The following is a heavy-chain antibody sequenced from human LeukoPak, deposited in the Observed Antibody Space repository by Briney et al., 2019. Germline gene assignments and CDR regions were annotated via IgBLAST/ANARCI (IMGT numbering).Heavy chain of an antibody. CDR2: INTNTGNP. J-gene: IGHJ3*02. CDR3: AREATYYYDSLGDGATDAFDI. Sequence: ASVKVSCKASGYTFTSYAMNWVRQAPGQGLEWMGWINTNTGNPTYAQGFTGRFVFSLDTSVSTAYLQISSLKAEDTAVYYCAREATYYYDSLGDGATDAFDIWGQGTMVTVSS. CDR1: GYTFTSYA. V-gene: IGHV7-4-1*02. D-gene: IGHD3-22*01.